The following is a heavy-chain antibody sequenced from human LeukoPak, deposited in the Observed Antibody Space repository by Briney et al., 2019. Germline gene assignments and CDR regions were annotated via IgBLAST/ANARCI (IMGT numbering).Heavy chain of an antibody. CDR1: GLTFSSYA. D-gene: IGHD2-15*01. J-gene: IGHJ4*02. CDR2: ISGSGDSA. V-gene: IGHV3-23*01. Sequence: GGSLRLSCAASGLTFSSYAMSWVRQAPGKGLEWVSTISGSGDSAYYADSVKGRFTISRDNSKNTLYLQMNSLRAEDTAVYYCAKGGSPRYWGQGTLVTVSS. CDR3: AKGGSPRY.